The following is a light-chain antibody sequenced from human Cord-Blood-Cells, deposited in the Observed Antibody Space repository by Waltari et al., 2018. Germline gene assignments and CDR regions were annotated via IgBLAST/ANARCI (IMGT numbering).Light chain of an antibody. CDR2: DVS. CDR3: SSYTSSSPYV. J-gene: IGLJ1*01. CDR1: SSYVGGYNY. V-gene: IGLV2-14*03. Sequence: QSALTQHASVSGSPGQSITISCTGTSSYVGGYNYVSWYQHHPGKAPKPMIYDVSNRPSGVSNRFSGSKSGNTASLTISGLQAEDEADYYCSSYTSSSPYVFGTGTKVTVL.